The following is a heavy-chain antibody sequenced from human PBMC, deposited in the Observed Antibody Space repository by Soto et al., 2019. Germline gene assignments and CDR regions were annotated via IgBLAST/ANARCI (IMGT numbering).Heavy chain of an antibody. CDR1: GGSISSYY. CDR2: IYYSGST. V-gene: IGHV4-59*08. D-gene: IGHD6-13*01. Sequence: QVQLQESGPGLVKPSETLSLTCTVSGGSISSYYWSWIRQPPGKGLEWIGYIYYSGSTNYNPSLQSRVTITVDTSKNQFSLKLSSVSAADTAVYYCARRNLGIAAAALSCSYVDGWGKGNGVTVSS. CDR3: ARRNLGIAAAALSCSYVDG. J-gene: IGHJ6*03.